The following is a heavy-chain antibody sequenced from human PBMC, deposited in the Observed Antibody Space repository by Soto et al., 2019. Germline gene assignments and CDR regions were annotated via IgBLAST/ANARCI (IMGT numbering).Heavy chain of an antibody. CDR1: GLTFSDYY. D-gene: IGHD3-3*01. V-gene: IGHV3-11*05. J-gene: IGHJ4*02. Sequence: QVQLVESGGGLVKPGGSLRLSCAASGLTFSDYYMSWIRQAPGKGLESLSYISGDSRDTNYADSVKGRFTISRDNAKNPLFLQMNRLRAEDTAVYYFATGPRRLSDWGQGTLVIVSS. CDR2: ISGDSRDT. CDR3: ATGPRRLSD.